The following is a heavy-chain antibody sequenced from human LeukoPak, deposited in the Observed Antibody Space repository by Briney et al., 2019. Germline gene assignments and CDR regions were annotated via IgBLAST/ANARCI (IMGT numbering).Heavy chain of an antibody. Sequence: PGGSLRHSCAASGFTFSSYAMHWVRQAPGKGLEWVAVISYDGSNKYYADSVKGRFTISRDNSKNTLYLQMNSLRAEDTAVYYCARTMLRYFDWLAPFDPWGQGTLVTVSS. J-gene: IGHJ5*02. CDR3: ARTMLRYFDWLAPFDP. D-gene: IGHD3-9*01. CDR1: GFTFSSYA. CDR2: ISYDGSNK. V-gene: IGHV3-30-3*01.